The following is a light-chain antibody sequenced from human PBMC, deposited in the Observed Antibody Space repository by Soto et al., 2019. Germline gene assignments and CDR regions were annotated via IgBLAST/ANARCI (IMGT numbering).Light chain of an antibody. Sequence: DIQITHAPSSLSASVGDRVTITCQSRLDVSYFLNWYQQKPGKAPKVLIYDASILETGVPSRFSGSGSGTDFRFPISSLQPQDIATNYCQQHDNLTLTVGGETKVDNK. J-gene: IGKJ4*01. CDR1: LDVSYF. CDR3: QQHDNLTLT. V-gene: IGKV1-33*01. CDR2: DAS.